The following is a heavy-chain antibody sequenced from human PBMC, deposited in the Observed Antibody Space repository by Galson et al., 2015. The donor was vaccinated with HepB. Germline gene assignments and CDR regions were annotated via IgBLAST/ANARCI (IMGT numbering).Heavy chain of an antibody. CDR2: ISYDGSNK. J-gene: IGHJ6*02. CDR1: GLTFSTFA. Sequence: SVRLSCAASGLTFSTFAMHWVRQAPGKGLEWVAVISYDGSNKYYADSVKGRFTISRDNSKNTLYLQVNSLRGEDTAVYHCARGAGSGSLILDPYYGMDVCGQGTTVTVSS. CDR3: ARGAGSGSLILDPYYGMDV. D-gene: IGHD1-26*01. V-gene: IGHV3-30-3*01.